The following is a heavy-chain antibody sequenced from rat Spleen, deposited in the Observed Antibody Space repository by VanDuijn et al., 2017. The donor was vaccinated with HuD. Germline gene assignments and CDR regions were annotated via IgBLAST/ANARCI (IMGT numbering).Heavy chain of an antibody. V-gene: IGHV5-29*01. D-gene: IGHD1-1*01. CDR2: ISHDGSST. CDR3: TRLYYSNWFAY. CDR1: GFTFSNHD. Sequence: EVQLVESGGGLLQPGRSLKLSCAASGFTFSNHDMAWVRQAPTKGLEWVATISHDGSSTYYRDPEKGRFTISRDNAKSTLYLQMDSLRSEDTATYYCTRLYYSNWFAYWGQGTLVTVSS. J-gene: IGHJ3*01.